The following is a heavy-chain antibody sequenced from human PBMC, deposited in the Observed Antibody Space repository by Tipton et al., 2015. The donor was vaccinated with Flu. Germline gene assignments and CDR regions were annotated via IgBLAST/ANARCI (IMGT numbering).Heavy chain of an antibody. Sequence: SLRLSCAASGFTFSSYAMHWVRQAPGKGLEWVAIIWYDGSHKYYADSVKGRFTISRDSSKNTLYLQVNSLRAEDTAVYYCARDGAFWSGYPYYCDYWGQGTLVTVSS. CDR1: GFTFSSYA. V-gene: IGHV3-33*01. J-gene: IGHJ4*02. D-gene: IGHD3-3*01. CDR2: IWYDGSHK. CDR3: ARDGAFWSGYPYYCDY.